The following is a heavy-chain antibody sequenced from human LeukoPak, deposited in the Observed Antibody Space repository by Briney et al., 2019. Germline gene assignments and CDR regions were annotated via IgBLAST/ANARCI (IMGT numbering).Heavy chain of an antibody. CDR1: GFTFSSYA. D-gene: IGHD5-18*01. CDR3: ARDDSYGYFDY. V-gene: IGHV3-30*01. CDR2: ISYDGSNK. J-gene: IGHJ4*02. Sequence: VRSLRLSCAASGFTFSSYAMHWVRQAPGKGLEWVAVISYDGSNKYYADSVKGRFTISRDNSKNTLYLQMNSLRAEDTAVYYCARDDSYGYFDYWGQGTLVTVSS.